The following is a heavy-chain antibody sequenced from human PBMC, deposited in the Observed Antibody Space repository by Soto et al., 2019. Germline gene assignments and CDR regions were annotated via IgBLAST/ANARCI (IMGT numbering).Heavy chain of an antibody. CDR1: GFTFSSYA. V-gene: IGHV3-23*01. Sequence: GGSLRLSCAASGFTFSSYAMSWVRQAPGKGLEWVSAISGSGGSTYYADSVKGRFTISRDNSKNTLYLQMNSLRAEDTAVYYCAKLGSSTSRRMIDPWGQGTLVTVSS. CDR2: ISGSGGST. CDR3: AKLGSSTSRRMIDP. D-gene: IGHD2-2*01. J-gene: IGHJ5*02.